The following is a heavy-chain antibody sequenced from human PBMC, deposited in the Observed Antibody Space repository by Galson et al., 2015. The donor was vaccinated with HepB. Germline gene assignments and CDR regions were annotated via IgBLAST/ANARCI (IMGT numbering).Heavy chain of an antibody. CDR1: GFTFSSYG. CDR3: AKDLSLDYGLNWYFDL. Sequence: SLRLSCAASGFTFSSYGMHWVRQAPGKGLEWVAVISYDGSNKYYADSVKGRFTISRDNSKNTLYLQMNSLRAEDTAVYYCAKDLSLDYGLNWYFDLWGRGTLVTVSS. CDR2: ISYDGSNK. V-gene: IGHV3-30*18. D-gene: IGHD4-17*01. J-gene: IGHJ2*01.